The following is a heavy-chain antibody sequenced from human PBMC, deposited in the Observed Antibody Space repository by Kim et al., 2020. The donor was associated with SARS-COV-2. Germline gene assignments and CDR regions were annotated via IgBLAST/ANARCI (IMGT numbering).Heavy chain of an antibody. CDR3: TTETTYLAAVDY. CDR2: IKSKTDGGTT. CDR1: GFTFSNAW. Sequence: GGSLRLSCAASGFTFSNAWMSWVRQAPGKGLEWVGRIKSKTDGGTTDYAAPVKGRFTISRDDSKNTLYLQMNSLKTEDTAVYYCTTETTYLAAVDYWGQGTLVTVSS. J-gene: IGHJ4*02. V-gene: IGHV3-15*01.